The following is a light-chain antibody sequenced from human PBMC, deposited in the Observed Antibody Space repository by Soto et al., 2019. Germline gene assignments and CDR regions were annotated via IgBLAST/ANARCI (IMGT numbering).Light chain of an antibody. CDR3: MQATRWPYT. J-gene: IGKJ2*01. V-gene: IGKV2-30*01. CDR2: KDS. CDR1: QSLVSTDGNTH. Sequence: DVVMTQSPLSLPVTLGQPASISCRSSQSLVSTDGNTHLTWFQQRPGQSPRRLIYKDSNRDSGVPDGFRGSGSGADFTLTLSRVEAEDVAGYYCMQATRWPYTFGQGTELEIK.